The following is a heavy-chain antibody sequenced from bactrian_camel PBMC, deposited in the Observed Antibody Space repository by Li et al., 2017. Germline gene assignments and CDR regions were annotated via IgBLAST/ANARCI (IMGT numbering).Heavy chain of an antibody. V-gene: IGHV3S6*01. CDR1: GFTFSSFS. CDR2: IYSDGSNT. J-gene: IGHJ4*01. D-gene: IGHD2*01. Sequence: QVQLVESGGGSVQAGGSLRLSCAASGFTFSSFSMNWVRQAPGKGLERVSTIYSDGSNTYADSVKGRFTMSRDNAKNTVYLQMNSLKSKDTAMYYCAANFGPYCSGPYLARRANFLGQGTQVTVS.